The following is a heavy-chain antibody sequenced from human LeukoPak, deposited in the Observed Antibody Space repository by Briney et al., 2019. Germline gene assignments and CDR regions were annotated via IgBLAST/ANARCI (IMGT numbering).Heavy chain of an antibody. Sequence: SEPLSLTCTVSGGSISSYYWSWIRQPPGKGLEWIGHIYYSGSTNYNPSLKSRVTISVDTSKNQFSLKLSSVTAADTAVYYCARAGYCSSTSCYDENWFDPWGQGTLVTVSS. CDR3: ARAGYCSSTSCYDENWFDP. CDR2: IYYSGST. J-gene: IGHJ5*02. V-gene: IGHV4-59*01. CDR1: GGSISSYY. D-gene: IGHD2-2*01.